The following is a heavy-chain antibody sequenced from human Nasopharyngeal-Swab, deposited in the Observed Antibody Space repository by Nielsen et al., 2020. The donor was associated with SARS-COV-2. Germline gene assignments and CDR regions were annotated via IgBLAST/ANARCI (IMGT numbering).Heavy chain of an antibody. V-gene: IGHV3-23*01. J-gene: IGHJ4*02. CDR1: GFTFSSYA. CDR2: ISGSGDTT. D-gene: IGHD3-16*01. Sequence: GESLKISCAASGFTFSSYAMSWVRQAPGKGLEWVSIISGSGDTTYYADSVKGRFTISRDNSKNTLYLQMNSLRAGDTAIYYCAKIGGGVGYWGQGTPVTVSP. CDR3: AKIGGGVGY.